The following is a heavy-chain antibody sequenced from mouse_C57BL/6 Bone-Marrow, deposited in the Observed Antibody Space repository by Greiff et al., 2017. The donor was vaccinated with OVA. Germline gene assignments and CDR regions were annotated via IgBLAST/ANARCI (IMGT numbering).Heavy chain of an antibody. CDR2: IDPSDSYT. CDR3: ARGYYGGFAY. J-gene: IGHJ3*01. CDR1: GYTFTSYW. V-gene: IGHV1-69*01. D-gene: IGHD1-1*01. Sequence: QVQLQQPGAELVMPGASVKLSCKASGYTFTSYWMHWVKQRPGQGLEWIGEIDPSDSYTNYNQKFKGKSTLTVDKSSSTAYMQLSSLTSEDSAVXYCARGYYGGFAYWGQGTLVTVSA.